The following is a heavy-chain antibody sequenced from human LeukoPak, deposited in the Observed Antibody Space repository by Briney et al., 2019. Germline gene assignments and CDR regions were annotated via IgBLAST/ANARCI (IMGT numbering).Heavy chain of an antibody. V-gene: IGHV1-2*02. CDR3: AREKRVAGSRGGLDP. D-gene: IGHD6-19*01. Sequence: ASVKVSCKASGYTFTGYYMHWVRQAPGQGLEWMGWNNPNSGGTNYAQKCQGRVTMTRDTSISTAYMELSRLRADDTAVYYCAREKRVAGSRGGLDPWGQGTLVTVST. CDR1: GYTFTGYY. CDR2: NNPNSGGT. J-gene: IGHJ5*02.